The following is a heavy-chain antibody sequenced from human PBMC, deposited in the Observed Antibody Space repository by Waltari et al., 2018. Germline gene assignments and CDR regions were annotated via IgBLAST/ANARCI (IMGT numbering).Heavy chain of an antibody. D-gene: IGHD1-26*01. Sequence: PLQQWGAGLSEPSEPPSPTCAVFGGSFRGYYWSWIRLPPGKGLAWNGEINQSGSAKDQPSLQSRVTISVDTSRNKFSLNMYSVTAADTAVYLCARYSGPSADHSFDVWGQGTVVTVSP. CDR3: ARYSGPSADHSFDV. CDR2: INQSGSA. V-gene: IGHV4-34*01. CDR1: GGSFRGYY. J-gene: IGHJ3*01.